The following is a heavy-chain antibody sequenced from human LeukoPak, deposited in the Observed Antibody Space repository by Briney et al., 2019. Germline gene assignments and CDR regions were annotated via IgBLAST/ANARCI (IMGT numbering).Heavy chain of an antibody. V-gene: IGHV4-59*07. Sequence: SDTLSHTCTVSGGSISIYYWNCIRQPSGKGLEWIGYFYYSGSTKYNPSLKSRLTISVDTSKNQFSLKVRSITAADTAVYYCARSGYSSGWYAVDSWGQGTLVTVSS. CDR2: FYYSGST. D-gene: IGHD6-19*01. J-gene: IGHJ4*02. CDR3: ARSGYSSGWYAVDS. CDR1: GGSISIYY.